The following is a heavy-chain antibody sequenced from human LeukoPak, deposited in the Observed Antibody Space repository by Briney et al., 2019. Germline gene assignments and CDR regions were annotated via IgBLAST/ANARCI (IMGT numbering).Heavy chain of an antibody. J-gene: IGHJ3*02. V-gene: IGHV1-46*01. CDR2: INPSGGST. D-gene: IGHD5-24*01. CDR3: AREGEMATTYNRDAFDI. Sequence: ASVKVSCKASGYTFTSYYMHWVRQAPGQGLEWMGIINPSGGSTSYAQKFQGGVTMTRDTSTSTVYMELSSLRSEDTAVYYCAREGEMATTYNRDAFDIWGQGTMVTVSS. CDR1: GYTFTSYY.